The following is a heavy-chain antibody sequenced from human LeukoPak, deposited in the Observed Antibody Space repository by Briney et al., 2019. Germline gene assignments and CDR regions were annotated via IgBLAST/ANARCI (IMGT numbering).Heavy chain of an antibody. V-gene: IGHV4-39*01. J-gene: IGHJ3*02. CDR1: GGSISTSNYY. CDR2: IFYNGST. Sequence: SETLSLTCTVSGGSISTSNYYWGWIRQPPGKGLEWIGNIFYNGSTYYNPSLKSRVTISVDTSKNQFSLKLSSVTAADTAVYYCARQDVYYYDSSAYWDALDIWGQGTMVTVSS. D-gene: IGHD3-22*01. CDR3: ARQDVYYYDSSAYWDALDI.